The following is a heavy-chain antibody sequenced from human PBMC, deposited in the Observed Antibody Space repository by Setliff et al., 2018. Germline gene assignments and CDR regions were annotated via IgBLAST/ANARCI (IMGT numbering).Heavy chain of an antibody. D-gene: IGHD3-3*01. J-gene: IGHJ4*02. CDR3: ARSPIAIFGVVLHPLDY. V-gene: IGHV4-34*01. CDR1: GGSFSGYY. CDR2: INHSGST. Sequence: SETLSLTCAVYGGSFSGYYWSWIRQPPGKGLEWIGEINHSGSTNYNPSLKSRVTISVDTSKNQFSLKLSSVTAADTAVYYCARSPIAIFGVVLHPLDYWGQGTLVTVSS.